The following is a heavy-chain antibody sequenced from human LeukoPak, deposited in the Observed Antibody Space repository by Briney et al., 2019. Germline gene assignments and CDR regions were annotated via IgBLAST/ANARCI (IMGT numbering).Heavy chain of an antibody. CDR3: AVGRVVDAFDI. J-gene: IGHJ3*02. V-gene: IGHV1-2*02. Sequence: ASVKVSCKSSGYTFTGYYIHWVRQAPGQGLEWMDWINPNSGGTNYAQKFQGRVTMTRDTSISTAYMELSRLRSDDTAVYYCAVGRVVDAFDIWGQGTMVTVSS. CDR1: GYTFTGYY. CDR2: INPNSGGT. D-gene: IGHD3-3*01.